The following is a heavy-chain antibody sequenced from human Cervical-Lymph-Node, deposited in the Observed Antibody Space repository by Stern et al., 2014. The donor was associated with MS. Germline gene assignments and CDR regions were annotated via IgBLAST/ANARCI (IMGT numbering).Heavy chain of an antibody. Sequence: QLVQSGDEVQKPGSSVKVSCRASGGTFSSSDISWVRQAPGQGLEWMGGIIPIIGTANYAQKYQGRGTITADESTSTAYMELSSLRSEDTAIYYCALGGFGHYFEYWGQGTLVTVSS. CDR3: ALGGFGHYFEY. CDR1: GGTFSSSD. CDR2: IIPIIGTA. D-gene: IGHD3-10*01. V-gene: IGHV1-69*01. J-gene: IGHJ4*02.